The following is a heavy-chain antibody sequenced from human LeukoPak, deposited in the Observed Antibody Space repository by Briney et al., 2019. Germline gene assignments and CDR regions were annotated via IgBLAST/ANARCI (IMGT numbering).Heavy chain of an antibody. CDR1: GGSISSYY. CDR2: IYYSGST. D-gene: IGHD6-13*01. CDR3: ARGIAAAYYYYYMDV. Sequence: PSETLSLTCTVSGGSISSYYWSWIRQPPGKGLEWIGYIYYSGSTNYNPSLKSRVTISEDTSKNQFSLKLSSVTAADTAVYYCARGIAAAYYYYYMDVWGKGTTVTVSS. J-gene: IGHJ6*03. V-gene: IGHV4-59*01.